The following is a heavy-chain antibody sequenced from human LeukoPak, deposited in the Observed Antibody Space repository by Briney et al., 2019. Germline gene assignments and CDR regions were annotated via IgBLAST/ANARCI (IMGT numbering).Heavy chain of an antibody. CDR2: IWYDGSNK. J-gene: IGHJ6*02. D-gene: IGHD6-13*01. Sequence: GGSLRLSCAASGFTFSSYAMSWVRQAPGKGLEWVAVIWYDGSNKYYADSVKGRFTISRDNSKNTLYLQMNSLRAEDTAVYYCAREYAPAAGSFFKPDYYGMDVWGQGTTVTVSS. CDR1: GFTFSSYA. CDR3: AREYAPAAGSFFKPDYYGMDV. V-gene: IGHV3-33*08.